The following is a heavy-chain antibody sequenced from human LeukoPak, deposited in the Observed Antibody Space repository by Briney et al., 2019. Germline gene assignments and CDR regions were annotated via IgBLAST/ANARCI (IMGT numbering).Heavy chain of an antibody. CDR1: GYTFSTYD. J-gene: IGHJ4*02. CDR3: ARANRYQLLSDY. V-gene: IGHV1-8*03. Sequence: ASVKVSCKTSGYTFSTYDINWLRQAAGQGLEWMGWMNPNSANTGFAQKFQGRAAITRDTSTATAYLELSSLTSEDTAVYYCARANRYQLLSDYWGQGTLVTVSS. D-gene: IGHD2-2*01. CDR2: MNPNSANT.